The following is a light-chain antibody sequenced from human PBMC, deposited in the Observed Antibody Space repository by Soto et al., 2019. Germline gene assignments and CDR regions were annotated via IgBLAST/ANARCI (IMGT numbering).Light chain of an antibody. CDR2: RDI. J-gene: IGLJ2*01. CDR3: AAWDDSLSVVV. CDR1: GSNIGSRY. V-gene: IGLV1-47*01. Sequence: QSMLTQPPSASGTPGQRLTISCSGSGSNIGSRYVYWYQQLPGTAPKLLIYRDIQRPSGVPDRFSGSKSGTSASLAINGLRSEDEADYYCAAWDDSLSVVVFGGGTKLTVL.